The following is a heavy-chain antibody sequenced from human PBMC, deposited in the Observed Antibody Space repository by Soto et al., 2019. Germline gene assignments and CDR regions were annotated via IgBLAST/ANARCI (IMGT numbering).Heavy chain of an antibody. D-gene: IGHD2-2*02. Sequence: LRLSCAASGFTFSSYAMHWVRQAPGKGLEWVAVISYDGSNKYYADSVKGRFTISRDNSKNTLYLQMNSLRAEDTAVYYCARDRCSSTSCYILGYYYYGMDVWGQGTTVTVSS. V-gene: IGHV3-30-3*01. CDR3: ARDRCSSTSCYILGYYYYGMDV. CDR1: GFTFSSYA. J-gene: IGHJ6*02. CDR2: ISYDGSNK.